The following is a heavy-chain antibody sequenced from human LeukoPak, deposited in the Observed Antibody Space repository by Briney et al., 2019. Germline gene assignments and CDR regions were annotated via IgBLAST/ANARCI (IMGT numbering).Heavy chain of an antibody. Sequence: PGGSLRLSCAGSGFTFSHYSMNWVRQAPGKGLEWVSTLISSGGSTYYADSVKGRFTISRDNSKNTLYLQMNSLRAEDTAVYYCAKEGGYSSSWLTFDSWGQGTLVTVSS. J-gene: IGHJ4*02. CDR1: GFTFSHYS. D-gene: IGHD6-13*01. CDR2: LISSGGST. CDR3: AKEGGYSSSWLTFDS. V-gene: IGHV3-23*01.